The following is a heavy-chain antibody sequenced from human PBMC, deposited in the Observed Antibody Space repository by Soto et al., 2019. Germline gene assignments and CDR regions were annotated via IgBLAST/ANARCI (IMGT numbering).Heavy chain of an antibody. J-gene: IGHJ4*02. CDR3: AKDSLLWFGEMYASKDY. CDR2: ISGSGGST. D-gene: IGHD3-10*01. V-gene: IGHV3-23*01. Sequence: GGSLRLSCAASGFTFSSYAMSWVRQAPGKGLEWVSAISGSGGSTYYADSVKGRFTISRDNSKNTLYLQMNSLRAEDTAVYYCAKDSLLWFGEMYASKDYWGQGTLVTVSS. CDR1: GFTFSSYA.